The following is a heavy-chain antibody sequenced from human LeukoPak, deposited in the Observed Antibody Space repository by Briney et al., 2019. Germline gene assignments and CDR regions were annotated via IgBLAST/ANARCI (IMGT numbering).Heavy chain of an antibody. Sequence: PGGSLRLSCAASGFTSSSYAMSWVRQAPGEGLEWVAAISGSGSNTFYADSVNGRFTISRDNSKNTLYLQMNSLRVEDTALYYRATDIDDYNTFAPLFQHWSQGTLVTVSS. CDR2: ISGSGSNT. V-gene: IGHV3-23*01. D-gene: IGHD5-24*01. CDR1: GFTSSSYA. CDR3: ATDIDDYNTFAPLFQH. J-gene: IGHJ1*01.